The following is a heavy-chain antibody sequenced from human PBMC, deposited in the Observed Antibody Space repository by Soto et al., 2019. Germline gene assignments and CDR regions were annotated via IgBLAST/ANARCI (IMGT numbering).Heavy chain of an antibody. V-gene: IGHV4-34*01. CDR2: INHSGST. D-gene: IGHD3-3*01. J-gene: IGHJ5*02. CDR1: GGSFSGYY. CDR3: VRALGSRFMEWPRFDP. Sequence: SETLSLTCAVYGGSFSGYYWSWIRQPPGKGLEWIGEINHSGSTNYNPSLKSRVTISLDTSKNQFSLNLNSVTAADTAVYYCVRALGSRFMEWPRFDPWGQGTLVTVS.